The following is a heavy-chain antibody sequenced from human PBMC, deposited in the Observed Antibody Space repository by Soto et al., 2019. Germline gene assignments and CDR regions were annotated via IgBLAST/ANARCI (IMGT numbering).Heavy chain of an antibody. D-gene: IGHD1-26*01. CDR2: IIPILGIA. V-gene: IGHV1-69*02. Sequence: QVQLVQSGAEVKKPGSSVKVSCKASGGTFSSYTISWVRQAPGQGLEWMGRIIPILGIANYAQKFQGRVTITADKSTSTAYMELSSLRSEDTAVYYCASTSIVGATTPAFDIWGQGTMVTVSS. CDR1: GGTFSSYT. J-gene: IGHJ3*02. CDR3: ASTSIVGATTPAFDI.